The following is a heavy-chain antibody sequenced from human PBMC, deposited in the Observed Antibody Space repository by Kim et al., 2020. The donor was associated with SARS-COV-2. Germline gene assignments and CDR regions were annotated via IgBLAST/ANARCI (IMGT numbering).Heavy chain of an antibody. J-gene: IGHJ6*03. D-gene: IGHD3-22*01. CDR2: TYYRSKWYN. V-gene: IGHV6-1*01. CDR1: GDSVSSNSAA. Sequence: SQTLSLTCAISGDSVSSNSAAWNWIRQSPSRGLEWLGRTYYRSKWYNDYAVSVKSRITINPDTSKNQFSLQLNSVTPEDTAVYYCARGDSSGYYSFYYMDVWGKGTTVTVSS. CDR3: ARGDSSGYYSFYYMDV.